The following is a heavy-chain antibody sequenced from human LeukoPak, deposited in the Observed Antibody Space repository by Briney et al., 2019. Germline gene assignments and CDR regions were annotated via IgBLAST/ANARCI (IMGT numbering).Heavy chain of an antibody. V-gene: IGHV3-74*01. CDR3: AREIRYSDCLGTGGYFDY. CDR2: MDTDGSGT. J-gene: IGHJ4*02. Sequence: PGGSLRLSCAASGFIFSSFRMHWVRQVPGKGLVGVSRMDTDGSGTTYADSVKGRFTISRDNAKNTLYLQMNSLRADDTAVYYCAREIRYSDCLGTGGYFDYWGQGTLVTVSS. D-gene: IGHD4-11*01. CDR1: GFIFSSFR.